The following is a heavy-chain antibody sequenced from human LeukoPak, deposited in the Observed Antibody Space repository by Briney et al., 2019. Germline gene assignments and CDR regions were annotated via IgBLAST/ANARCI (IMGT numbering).Heavy chain of an antibody. J-gene: IGHJ6*03. CDR2: SRSRAHGGTT. D-gene: IGHD2-2*01. CDR1: GFTFGENA. V-gene: IGHV3-49*03. Sequence: GGSLRLSCTAFGFTFGENAMIWFRQSPGKGLEWVSLSRSRAHGGTTEYAASVMGRFTMSRDDSKNIAYLQMNGLETEDTAVYYCSRVERSSINNYYYYMAVWGKGTSVTVSS. CDR3: SRVERSSINNYYYYMAV.